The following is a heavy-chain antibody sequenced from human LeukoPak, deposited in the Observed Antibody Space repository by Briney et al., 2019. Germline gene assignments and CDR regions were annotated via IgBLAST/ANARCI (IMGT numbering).Heavy chain of an antibody. J-gene: IGHJ4*02. V-gene: IGHV3-7*03. CDR1: GFIFSGSW. Sequence: GGSLRLSCTASGFIFSGSWMAWIRQAPGKGLEWVAIIKKDGSEKYYVDSMKGRFTISRDNAKNSLFLQMNSLRAEDTAVYYCAKDRITFDYWGQGTLVTVSS. CDR3: AKDRITFDY. D-gene: IGHD3-3*01. CDR2: IKKDGSEK.